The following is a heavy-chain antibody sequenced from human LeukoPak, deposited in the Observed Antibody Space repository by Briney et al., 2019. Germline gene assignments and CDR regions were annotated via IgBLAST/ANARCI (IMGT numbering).Heavy chain of an antibody. CDR2: ISSRGSTI. J-gene: IGHJ4*02. CDR3: ARGVENHFDY. V-gene: IGHV3-11*04. Sequence: GGSLRLSCAASGFTFTDYYVTWIRQATGKGLEWVSYISSRGSTIYYADSVKGRFTISRDNAKNSLYLQMNSLRAEDTAVYYCARGVENHFDYWGQGTLVTVSS. D-gene: IGHD1-14*01. CDR1: GFTFTDYY.